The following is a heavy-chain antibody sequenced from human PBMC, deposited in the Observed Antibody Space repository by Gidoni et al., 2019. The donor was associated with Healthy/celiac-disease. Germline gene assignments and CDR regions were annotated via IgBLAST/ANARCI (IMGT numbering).Heavy chain of an antibody. J-gene: IGHJ4*02. CDR1: GFTFSSYG. CDR2: ISYDGSNK. CDR3: AKGPRSVRQWLVRAPFDY. V-gene: IGHV3-30*18. Sequence: QVQLVESGGGVVQPGRSLRLSCAASGFTFSSYGMHWVRPAPGKGLEWVAVISYDGSNKYYADSVKGRFTISRDNSKNTLYLQMNSLRAEDTAVYYCAKGPRSVRQWLVRAPFDYWGQGTLVTVSS. D-gene: IGHD6-19*01.